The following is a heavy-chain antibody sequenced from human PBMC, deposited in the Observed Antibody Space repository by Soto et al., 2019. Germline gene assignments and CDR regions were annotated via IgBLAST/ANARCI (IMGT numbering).Heavy chain of an antibody. D-gene: IGHD3-3*01. CDR1: GFTFGNYA. J-gene: IGHJ4*02. CDR3: GKASLLRFLDSSFDY. CDR2: ISGSGGST. Sequence: LRLSCAASGFTFGNYAMTWVRQAPGKGLEWVSGISGSGGSTYYADSVKGRFTISRDNSKNTLYLQMNSLRAEDTAVYYCGKASLLRFLDSSFDYWGQGTLVTVSS. V-gene: IGHV3-23*01.